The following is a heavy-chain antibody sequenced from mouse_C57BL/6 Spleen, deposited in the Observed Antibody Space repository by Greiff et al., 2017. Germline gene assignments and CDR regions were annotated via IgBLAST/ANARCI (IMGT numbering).Heavy chain of an antibody. CDR1: GYTFTSYW. CDR2: IDPSDSYT. CDR3: ASPTGNSYYFDY. J-gene: IGHJ2*01. Sequence: QVQLQPPGAELVRPGTSVKLSCKASGYTFTSYWMHWVKQRPGQGLEWIGVIDPSDSYTNYNQKFKGKATLTVDTSSSTAYMQLSSLTSEDSAVYYCASPTGNSYYFDYWGQGTTLTVSS. V-gene: IGHV1-59*01.